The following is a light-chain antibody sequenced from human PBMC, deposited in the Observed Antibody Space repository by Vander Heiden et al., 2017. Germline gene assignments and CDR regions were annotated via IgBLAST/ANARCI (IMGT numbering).Light chain of an antibody. Sequence: VMTQSPDSLAVSLGERATINCRSSQSVLYSSNHKDYLAWYQQKPGQPPRLLIYWASTRESGVPDRFSGSGSGTDFTLTISSLQADDVAVYYCQQYYSIPVTFGQGTKLEIK. V-gene: IGKV4-1*01. CDR2: WAS. CDR1: QSVLYSSNHKDY. CDR3: QQYYSIPVT. J-gene: IGKJ2*01.